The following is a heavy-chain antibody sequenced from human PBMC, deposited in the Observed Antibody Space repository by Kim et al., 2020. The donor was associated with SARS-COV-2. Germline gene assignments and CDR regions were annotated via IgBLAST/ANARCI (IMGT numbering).Heavy chain of an antibody. CDR2: IFYTGST. CDR1: GGSISTYY. V-gene: IGHV4-59*13. CDR3: ARGMSCSGTTCYTVTGTPPFDY. D-gene: IGHD2-2*02. J-gene: IGHJ4*02. Sequence: SETLSLTCTVSGGSISTYYWTWIRQPPGKGLEWIGYIFYTGSTNYNHALSSRITISLDTSKNQFSLKLSSVTAADTAVYYCARGMSCSGTTCYTVTGTPPFDYWGQGTLVTVSS.